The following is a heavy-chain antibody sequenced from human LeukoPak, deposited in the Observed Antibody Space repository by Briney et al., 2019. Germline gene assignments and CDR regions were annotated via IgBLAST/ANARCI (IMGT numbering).Heavy chain of an antibody. Sequence: ASVKVSCKASGYTFAGYYMHWVRQAPGQGLEWMGWINPNSGGTNYAQKFQGRVTMTRDTSISTAYMELSRLRSDDTAVYYCARDLDYGDVNYYYYMDVWGKGTTVTVSS. J-gene: IGHJ6*03. CDR3: ARDLDYGDVNYYYYMDV. CDR1: GYTFAGYY. D-gene: IGHD4-17*01. CDR2: INPNSGGT. V-gene: IGHV1-2*02.